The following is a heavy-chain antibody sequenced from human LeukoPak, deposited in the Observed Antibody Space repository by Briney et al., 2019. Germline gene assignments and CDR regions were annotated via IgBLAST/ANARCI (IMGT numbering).Heavy chain of an antibody. CDR1: GFTFSSYW. D-gene: IGHD4-17*01. Sequence: GGSLRLSCAASGFTFSSYWVSWVRQAPGKGLEWVASIKQDGSEKYYVDSVKGRFTISRDNAKNSLYLQMNSLRAEDTALYYCARAPGEGWFDPWGQGTLVTVSS. CDR2: IKQDGSEK. V-gene: IGHV3-7*01. J-gene: IGHJ5*02. CDR3: ARAPGEGWFDP.